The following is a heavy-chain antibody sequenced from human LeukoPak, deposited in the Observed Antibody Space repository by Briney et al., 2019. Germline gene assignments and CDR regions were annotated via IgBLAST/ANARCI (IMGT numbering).Heavy chain of an antibody. D-gene: IGHD3-22*01. V-gene: IGHV3-30*02. CDR3: AKDPANYYDSSGYYDY. CDR1: GFTFSSYG. J-gene: IGHJ4*02. CDR2: IRYDGSNK. Sequence: RAGGSLRLSCAASGFTFSSYGMHWVRQAPGKGLEWVAFIRYDGSNKYYADSVKGRFTISRDNSKNTLYLQMNSLRAEDTAVYYCAKDPANYYDSSGYYDYWGQGTLVTVSS.